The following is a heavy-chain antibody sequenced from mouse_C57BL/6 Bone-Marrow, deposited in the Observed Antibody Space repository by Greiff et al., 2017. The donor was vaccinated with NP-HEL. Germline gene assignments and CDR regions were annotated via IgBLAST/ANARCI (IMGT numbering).Heavy chain of an antibody. D-gene: IGHD2-3*01. CDR3: ARREYDGYLFAY. Sequence: QVQLQQSGAELARPGASVKMSCKASGYTFTSYTMHWVKQRPGQGLEWIGYINPSSGYTKYNQKFKDKATLTADKSSSTAYMQLSSLTSEDSAVYYCARREYDGYLFAYWGQGTLVTVSA. V-gene: IGHV1-4*01. CDR2: INPSSGYT. J-gene: IGHJ3*01. CDR1: GYTFTSYT.